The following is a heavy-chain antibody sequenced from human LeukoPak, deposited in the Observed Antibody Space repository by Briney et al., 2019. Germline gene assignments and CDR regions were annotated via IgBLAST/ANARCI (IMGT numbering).Heavy chain of an antibody. J-gene: IGHJ4*02. D-gene: IGHD2/OR15-2a*01. CDR2: ISYDGSDK. V-gene: IGHV3-30-3*01. Sequence: GGSLRLSCAASGFTFSSYAMHWVRQAPGKGLEWVAVISYDGSDKYYADSVKGRFTISRDNSKNTLYLQMNSLRAEDTAVYYCARDLKRAPIPVLYYFDYWGQGTLVTVSS. CDR3: ARDLKRAPIPVLYYFDY. CDR1: GFTFSSYA.